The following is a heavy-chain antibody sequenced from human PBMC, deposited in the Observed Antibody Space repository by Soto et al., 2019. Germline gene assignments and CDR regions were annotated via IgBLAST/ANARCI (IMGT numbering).Heavy chain of an antibody. CDR2: IYYSGST. V-gene: IGHV4-59*01. D-gene: IGHD6-13*01. J-gene: IGHJ5*02. Sequence: SETLSLTCTVSGGSISSYYWSWIRQPPGKGLEWIGYIYYSGSTNYNPSLKSRVTISVDTSKNQFSLKLSSVTAADTAVYYCARDHGTPCRSWYDNWFDPWGQGTQVTVSS. CDR1: GGSISSYY. CDR3: ARDHGTPCRSWYDNWFDP.